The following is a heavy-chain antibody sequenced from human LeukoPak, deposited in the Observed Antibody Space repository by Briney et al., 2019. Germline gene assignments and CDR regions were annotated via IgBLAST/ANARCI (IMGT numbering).Heavy chain of an antibody. D-gene: IGHD3-9*01. CDR2: INPNSGGT. CDR1: GYTFTSYG. Sequence: ASVKVSCKASGYTFTSYGISWVRQAPGQGLEWMGWINPNSGGTNYAQKFQGRVTMTRDTSISTAYMELSRLRSDDTAVYYCATENDILTGYFSYWGQGTLVTVSS. J-gene: IGHJ4*02. CDR3: ATENDILTGYFSY. V-gene: IGHV1-2*02.